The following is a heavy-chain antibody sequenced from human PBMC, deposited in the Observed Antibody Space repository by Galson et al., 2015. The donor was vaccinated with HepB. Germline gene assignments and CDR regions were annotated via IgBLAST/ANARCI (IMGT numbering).Heavy chain of an antibody. CDR3: ARGLGGWYGGRYYYYYYMDV. J-gene: IGHJ6*03. Sequence: SLRLSCAASGFTFSDYYMSWIRQAPGKGLEWVSYISSSGSTIYYADSVKGRFTISRDNAKNSLYLQMNSLRAEDTAVYYCARGLGGWYGGRYYYYYYMDVWGKGTTVTVSS. V-gene: IGHV3-11*01. D-gene: IGHD6-19*01. CDR1: GFTFSDYY. CDR2: ISSSGSTI.